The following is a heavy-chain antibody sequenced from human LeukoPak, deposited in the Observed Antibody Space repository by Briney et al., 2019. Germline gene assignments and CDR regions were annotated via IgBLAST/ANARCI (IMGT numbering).Heavy chain of an antibody. D-gene: IGHD4-11*01. CDR2: IYYSGGGPEGVGNT. CDR1: GGSISSYY. V-gene: IGHV4-59*01. Sequence: SETLSLTCTVSGGSISSYYWGWIRQPPGKGLEWIGFIYYSGGGPEGVGNTNYNPSVKSRVTISLDTSKNQFSLKMKSVIAADTAVYYCARDPTHGAVDIWGQGTMVTVSS. CDR3: ARDPTHGAVDI. J-gene: IGHJ3*02.